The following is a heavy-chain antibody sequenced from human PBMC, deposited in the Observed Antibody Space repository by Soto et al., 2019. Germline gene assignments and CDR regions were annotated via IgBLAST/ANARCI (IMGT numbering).Heavy chain of an antibody. Sequence: QVQLVQSGAEVKKPGASVKVSCKASGYTFTSYDINWVRQATGQGRERMAWMNPNSGNTGYAQKLQGRVTMTRSTARSTAYMELSSLRSEDTAVYYCARGIECAGTDVWGQGPTVTVSS. J-gene: IGHJ6*02. CDR3: ARGIECAGTDV. CDR2: MNPNSGNT. V-gene: IGHV1-8*01. CDR1: GYTFTSYD.